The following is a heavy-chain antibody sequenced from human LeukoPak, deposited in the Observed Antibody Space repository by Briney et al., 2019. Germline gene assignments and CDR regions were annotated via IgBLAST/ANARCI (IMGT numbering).Heavy chain of an antibody. D-gene: IGHD3-22*01. V-gene: IGHV3-48*04. CDR3: ARYFDNTGYSWRRFDY. Sequence: GGSLRLSCAASGFTFSSYSMHWIRQAPGKGLEWVSYISGSSRTMYYVDSVKGRFTISRDNAKNSLYLQMNSLRAEDTAVYYCARYFDNTGYSWRRFDYWGQGALVTVSS. CDR1: GFTFSSYS. J-gene: IGHJ4*02. CDR2: ISGSSRTM.